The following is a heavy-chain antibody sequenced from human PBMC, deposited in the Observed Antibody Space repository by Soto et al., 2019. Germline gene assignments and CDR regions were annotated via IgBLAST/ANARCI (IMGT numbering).Heavy chain of an antibody. J-gene: IGHJ6*02. CDR1: GTIFSSYT. CDR3: XXXXXXXMDD. CDR2: IIPILGET. V-gene: IGHV1-69*02. Sequence: QVQLVQSGAEVKKPGSSVRVSCKASGTIFSSYTISWVRQAPGQGLEWMGRIIPILGETNSAQKFQGRVTLTADKXXXXXXXXXXXXXXXXXXXXXXXXXXXXXMDDWGQGTTVTVSS.